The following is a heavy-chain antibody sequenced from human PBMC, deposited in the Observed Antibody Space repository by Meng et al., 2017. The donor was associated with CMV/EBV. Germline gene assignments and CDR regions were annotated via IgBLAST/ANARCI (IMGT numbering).Heavy chain of an antibody. D-gene: IGHD2-2*01. CDR2: ISYDGSNK. CDR3: ARRYLRDIVVVTHYYYGMDV. CDR1: GFTFSSYA. Sequence: GGSLRLSCAASGFTFSSYAMHWVRQAPGKGLEWVAVISYDGSNKYYADSVKGRFTISRDNSKNTLYLQMNSLRAEDTAVYYCARRYLRDIVVVTHYYYGMDVWGQGTTVTVSS. V-gene: IGHV3-30*04. J-gene: IGHJ6*02.